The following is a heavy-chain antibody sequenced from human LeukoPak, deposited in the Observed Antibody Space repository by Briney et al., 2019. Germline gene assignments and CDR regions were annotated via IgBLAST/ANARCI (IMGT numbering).Heavy chain of an antibody. CDR3: ARGLDNDYGDWFDY. CDR1: GFTFSSYS. CDR2: ISSSSSYI. D-gene: IGHD4-17*01. Sequence: GSLRLSCAASGFTFSSYSMNWVRQAPGKGLEWVSSISSSSSYIYYADSVKGRFTISRDNAKNSLYLQMNSLRAEDTAVYYCARGLDNDYGDWFDYWGQGTLVTVSS. V-gene: IGHV3-21*01. J-gene: IGHJ4*02.